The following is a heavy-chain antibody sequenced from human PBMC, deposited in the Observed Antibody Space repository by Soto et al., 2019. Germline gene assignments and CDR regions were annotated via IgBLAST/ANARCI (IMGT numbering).Heavy chain of an antibody. Sequence: QVQLVQSGAEVTKPGSSVRVSCKASGGTFSSYAISWVRQAPGKGLEWMGGIIPIFGTENYAQKFHGRVTITADESTSTAEMELSSLRSEDTAVYYCARDRIAGSKYYYGIDVWGQGTTVTVSS. CDR3: ARDRIAGSKYYYGIDV. D-gene: IGHD6-13*01. J-gene: IGHJ6*02. V-gene: IGHV1-69*01. CDR1: GGTFSSYA. CDR2: IIPIFGTE.